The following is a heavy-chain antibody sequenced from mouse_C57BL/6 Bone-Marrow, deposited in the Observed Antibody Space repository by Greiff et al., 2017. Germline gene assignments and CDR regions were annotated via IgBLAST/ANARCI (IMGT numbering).Heavy chain of an antibody. Sequence: VQLQQPGAELVKPGASVKLSCKASGYTFTRYWMHWVKQRPGQGLEWIGMIHPNSGSTNYNEKFKSKATLTVDKSSSTAYMQRSSLTSEDSAVYYCAREGTTVVATDYAMDYWGQGTSVTVSS. CDR3: AREGTTVVATDYAMDY. V-gene: IGHV1-64*01. CDR1: GYTFTRYW. D-gene: IGHD1-1*01. CDR2: IHPNSGST. J-gene: IGHJ4*01.